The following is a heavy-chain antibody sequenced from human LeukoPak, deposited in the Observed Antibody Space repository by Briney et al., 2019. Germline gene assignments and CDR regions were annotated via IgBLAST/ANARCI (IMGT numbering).Heavy chain of an antibody. V-gene: IGHV1-46*01. J-gene: IGHJ6*03. Sequence: ASVKVSCKASGYTFTSYYMHWVRQAPGQGLEWMGIINPSGGSTSYAQKFQGRVTMTRDMSTSIVYMELSSLRSEDTAVYYCARMGSQYQLLYSYYYYYMDVWGKGTTVTVSS. CDR2: INPSGGST. CDR3: ARMGSQYQLLYSYYYYYMDV. CDR1: GYTFTSYY. D-gene: IGHD2-2*02.